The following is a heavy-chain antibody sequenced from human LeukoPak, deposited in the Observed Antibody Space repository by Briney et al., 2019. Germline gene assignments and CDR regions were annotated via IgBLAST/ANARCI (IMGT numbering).Heavy chain of an antibody. V-gene: IGHV3-23*01. CDR2: ISGSGGST. CDR1: GFTFSSYA. D-gene: IGHD3-16*01. CDR3: AKDRTRDVWGGVPGRY. Sequence: GGPLRLSCAASGFTFSSYAMSWVRQAPGKGLEWVSAISGSGGSTYYADSVKGRFTISRDNSKNTLYPQMNSLRAEDTAVYYCAKDRTRDVWGGVPGRYWGQGTLVTVSS. J-gene: IGHJ4*02.